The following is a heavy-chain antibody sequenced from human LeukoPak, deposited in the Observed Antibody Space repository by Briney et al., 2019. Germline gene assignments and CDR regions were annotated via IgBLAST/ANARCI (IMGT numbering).Heavy chain of an antibody. CDR3: SKTRKKVWAGGFLLDY. CDR2: IQYDGSNQ. V-gene: IGHV3-30*02. CDR1: GFTFSSYY. D-gene: IGHD3-16*01. J-gene: IGHJ4*02. Sequence: PGGSLRLSCAASGFTFSSYYMTWVRQAPGKGLEWVAYIQYDGSNQQYADSVKGRFSISRDSSKNILYLQMNSLRAEDTAVYYCSKTRKKVWAGGFLLDYWGQGTLVTVSS.